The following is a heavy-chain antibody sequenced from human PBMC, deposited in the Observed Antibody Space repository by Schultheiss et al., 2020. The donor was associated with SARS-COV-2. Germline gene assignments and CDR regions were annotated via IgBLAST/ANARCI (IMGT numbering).Heavy chain of an antibody. V-gene: IGHV3-33*08. Sequence: GESLKISCTASGFTFSSHGFQWVRQVPGKGLEWVALIWYDGSKKHYADSVKGRFTISSDSLKNTLYLQMNRLRAEDTAVYYCARDFGPVVVPAATTYYYYGMDVWGRGTTVTVAS. D-gene: IGHD2-2*01. CDR3: ARDFGPVVVPAATTYYYYGMDV. J-gene: IGHJ6*02. CDR2: IWYDGSKK. CDR1: GFTFSSHG.